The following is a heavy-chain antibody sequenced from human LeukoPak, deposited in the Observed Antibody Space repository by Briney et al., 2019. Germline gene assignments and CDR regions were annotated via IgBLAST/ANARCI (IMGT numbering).Heavy chain of an antibody. CDR1: GFTFSTYT. CDR2: IYGSGGAS. V-gene: IGHV3-23*01. Sequence: GGSLRLSCAASGFTFSTYTMNWVRQAPGKGLEWVSGIYGSGGASFYADSVKGRFTISRDNSQNTVFLQMDSLRDEDTALYYCAKDLRKDGIWDIDYWGQETLVTVSS. J-gene: IGHJ4*02. CDR3: AKDLRKDGIWDIDY. D-gene: IGHD1-20*01.